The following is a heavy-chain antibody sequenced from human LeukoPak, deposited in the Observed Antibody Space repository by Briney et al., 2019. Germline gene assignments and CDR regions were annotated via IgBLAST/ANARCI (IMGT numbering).Heavy chain of an antibody. CDR1: GGSISSSSYY. CDR2: IYHSGST. V-gene: IGHV4-39*07. J-gene: IGHJ6*03. Sequence: PSETLSLTCTVSGGSISSSSYYWGWIRQPPGKGLEWIGSIYHSGSTYYNPSLKSRVTISVDTSKNQFSLKLSSVTAADTAVYYCAREKGSGSYYYYYYYMDVWGKGTTVTVSS. D-gene: IGHD3-10*01. CDR3: AREKGSGSYYYYYYYMDV.